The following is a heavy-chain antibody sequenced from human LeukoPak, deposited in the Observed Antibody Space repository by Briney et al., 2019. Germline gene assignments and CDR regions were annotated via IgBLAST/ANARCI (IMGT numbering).Heavy chain of an antibody. J-gene: IGHJ4*02. CDR3: ARVGQNSGTYDTY. CDR1: GLTLSSNW. CDR2: INQDESEK. V-gene: IGHV3-7*04. Sequence: GGSLRLSCEASGLTLSSNWMGWVRQAPGKGLEGVANINQDESEKYYVDSVKGRFTISRDNAKESLYLQMNSLRAEDTAVYYCARVGQNSGTYDTYWGQGTLVTVSS. D-gene: IGHD3-10*01.